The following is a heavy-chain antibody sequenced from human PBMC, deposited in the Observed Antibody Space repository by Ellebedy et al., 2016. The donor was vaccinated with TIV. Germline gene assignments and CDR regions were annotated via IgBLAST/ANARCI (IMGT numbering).Heavy chain of an antibody. CDR1: GFAFSAYN. D-gene: IGHD3-10*01. CDR2: ITTNSKTT. CDR3: ARDGMIWGVCDY. V-gene: IGHV3-48*04. Sequence: GGSLRLXXAGSGFAFSAYNMDWVRQAPGKGLEWISYITTNSKTTYYADSVKGRFTISRDNAKNSLYLQMNSLRVEDTAVYYCARDGMIWGVCDYWGQGTLVTVSS. J-gene: IGHJ4*02.